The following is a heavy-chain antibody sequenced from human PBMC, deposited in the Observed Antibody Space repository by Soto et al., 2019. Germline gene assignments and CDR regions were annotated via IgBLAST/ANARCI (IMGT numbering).Heavy chain of an antibody. V-gene: IGHV3-23*01. J-gene: IGHJ4*02. CDR2: ISGSGGTT. CDR3: ARGQGIVMFPVPVGIVNRPKPTGFDY. CDR1: GFTFSSYA. Sequence: EVQLLESGGGLARPGGALRLCCTASGFTFSSYAMTRVRQAPGKGLAWVSGISGSGGTTHYTDAVKGRFTVSRDNSNNTVCLQMNSLRVEDTAVYYCARGQGIVMFPVPVGIVNRPKPTGFDYWGQGTLVTVST. D-gene: IGHD2-15*01.